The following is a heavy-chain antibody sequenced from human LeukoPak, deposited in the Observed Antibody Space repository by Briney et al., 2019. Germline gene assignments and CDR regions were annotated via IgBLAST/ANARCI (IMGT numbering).Heavy chain of an antibody. CDR2: ISYDGTNK. CDR1: GFTFSSYA. J-gene: IGHJ4*02. CDR3: ARGGLLLWFGEGFDY. D-gene: IGHD3-10*01. V-gene: IGHV3-30*04. Sequence: GGSLRLSCAASGFTFSSYAMHWVRQAPGKGLEWVAVISYDGTNKYYTDSVKGRFTISRDNSKSTLYLQMNSLRAEDTAVYYCARGGLLLWFGEGFDYWGQGTLVTVSS.